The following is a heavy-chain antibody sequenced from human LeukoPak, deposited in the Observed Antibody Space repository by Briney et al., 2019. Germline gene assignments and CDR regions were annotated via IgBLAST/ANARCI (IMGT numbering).Heavy chain of an antibody. CDR1: GFTFSNYA. J-gene: IGHJ4*02. V-gene: IGHV3-64D*06. CDR2: VSSDGITT. CDR3: VKDKFSGYDSPFDY. Sequence: GGSLRLSCSASGFTFSNYAMHWVRQAPGKGLEYVSGVSSDGITTYHADSVKGRFTISRDNSKNTLYLQMNSLRAEDTAVYYCVKDKFSGYDSPFDYWGQGTLVTVSS. D-gene: IGHD5-12*01.